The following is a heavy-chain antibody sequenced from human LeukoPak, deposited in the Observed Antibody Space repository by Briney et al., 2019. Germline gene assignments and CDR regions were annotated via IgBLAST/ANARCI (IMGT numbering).Heavy chain of an antibody. CDR3: ARDMGAPDYGSYSVDY. J-gene: IGHJ4*02. CDR1: GGSISSGGYS. CDR2: ISDSGST. V-gene: IGHV4-30-2*01. Sequence: SQTLSLTCAVSGGSISSGGYSWSWIRQPPGKGLEWIGYISDSGSTYYNPSLKSRVTISVDRYKNQFSLKLSSVTAADTAVYFCARDMGAPDYGSYSVDYWGQGTLVTVSS. D-gene: IGHD4-23*01.